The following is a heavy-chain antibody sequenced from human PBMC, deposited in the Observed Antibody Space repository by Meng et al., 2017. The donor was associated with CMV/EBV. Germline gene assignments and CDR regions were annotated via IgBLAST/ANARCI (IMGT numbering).Heavy chain of an antibody. D-gene: IGHD2-2*01. J-gene: IGHJ6*02. Sequence: SETLSLTWAVYGGSFSGYYWSWIRQPPGKGLEWIGEINHSGSTNYNPSLKSRVTISVDTSKNQFSLKLSSVTAADTAVYYCARLKLGYCSSTSCYAPYYYYGMDVWGQGTTVTVSS. V-gene: IGHV4-34*01. CDR3: ARLKLGYCSSTSCYAPYYYYGMDV. CDR1: GGSFSGYY. CDR2: INHSGST.